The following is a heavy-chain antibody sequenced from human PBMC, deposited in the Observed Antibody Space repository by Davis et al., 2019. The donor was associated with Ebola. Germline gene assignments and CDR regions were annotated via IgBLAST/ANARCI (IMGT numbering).Heavy chain of an antibody. D-gene: IGHD2-2*01. Sequence: MPSETLSLTCAVYGGSFSAYYWSWIRQHTGKGLEGIGGINHRERTNYNPSLKSRVTISVDTSKNQFSLKLSSVTAADTAVYYCARGDIVVVPAALDYWGQGTLVTVSS. V-gene: IGHV4-34*01. CDR2: INHRERT. CDR3: ARGDIVVVPAALDY. J-gene: IGHJ4*02. CDR1: GGSFSAYY.